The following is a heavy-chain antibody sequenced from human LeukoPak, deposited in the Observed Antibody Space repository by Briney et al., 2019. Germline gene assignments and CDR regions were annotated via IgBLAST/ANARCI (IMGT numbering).Heavy chain of an antibody. J-gene: IGHJ3*02. V-gene: IGHV3-33*01. D-gene: IGHD3-22*01. CDR1: GFTFSSYG. CDR2: IWYDGSNK. CDR3: ARAYDNSNNYYFDAFDI. Sequence: GRSLRLSCVASGFTFSSYGMYWVRQAPGKGLEWVAVIWYDGSNKYYADSVKGRFTISRDNSKNTLYLQMNSLRAADTAVYFCARAYDNSNNYYFDAFDIWGLGTMVTVSS.